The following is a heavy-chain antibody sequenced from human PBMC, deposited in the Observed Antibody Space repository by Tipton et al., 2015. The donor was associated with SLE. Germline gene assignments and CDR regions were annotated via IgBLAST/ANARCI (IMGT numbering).Heavy chain of an antibody. V-gene: IGHV5-51*03. J-gene: IGHJ4*01. D-gene: IGHD5-12*01. Sequence: QLVQSGAEVNTPGESLKISCQGSGYSFNNYWIDCVRQPPGKGLEWMGVIYPGDSETRYSPSFQDQVTISVDKSINTASVQWTSLKASDTAMYYCARVSHEIVAFFPDFCDQATLVTVST. CDR1: GYSFNNYW. CDR2: IYPGDSET. CDR3: ARVSHEIVAFFPDF.